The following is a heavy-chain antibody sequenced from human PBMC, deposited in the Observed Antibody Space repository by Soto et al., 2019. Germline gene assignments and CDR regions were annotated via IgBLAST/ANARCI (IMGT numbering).Heavy chain of an antibody. J-gene: IGHJ4*02. Sequence: QVTLKESGPTLVKPTQTLTLTCTFSGVSLSTSGMGVGWIRQPPGKALEWLALVYWDDDKRYSPSLKSRLTITKDASKNHVVLTMTYMDPVDTATYYYAHMIDGAFFVQWGQGTLVTVSS. D-gene: IGHD2-21*01. CDR2: VYWDDDK. CDR1: GVSLSTSGMG. CDR3: AHMIDGAFFVQ. V-gene: IGHV2-5*02.